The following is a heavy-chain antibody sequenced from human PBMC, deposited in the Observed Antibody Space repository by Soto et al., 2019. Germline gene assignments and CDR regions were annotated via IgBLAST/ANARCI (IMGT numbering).Heavy chain of an antibody. CDR1: GFTFSSYS. D-gene: IGHD2-21*02. J-gene: IGHJ2*01. Sequence: EVQLVESGGGLVQPGGSLRLSCAASGFTFSSYSMNWVRQAPGKGLEWVSYISSSSSTIYYADSVKGRFTISRDNAKNSLYLHMNSLRAEDTAVYYCARARTAAYWYFDLWGRGTLVTVSS. CDR3: ARARTAAYWYFDL. V-gene: IGHV3-48*01. CDR2: ISSSSSTI.